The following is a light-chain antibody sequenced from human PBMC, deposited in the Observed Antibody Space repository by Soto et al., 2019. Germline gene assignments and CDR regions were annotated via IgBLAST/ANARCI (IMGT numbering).Light chain of an antibody. J-gene: IGKJ2*01. CDR1: QSVTNW. V-gene: IGKV1-5*01. CDR2: DAS. CDR3: QQYTSSPYT. Sequence: DIQMTQSPSTLSASVGDRVTITCRASQSVTNWLAWYQQKPGKAPNLLIYDASRLQSGIPSSFSGSGSGTEFPLTISSLQPEDFATYYCQQYTSSPYTFGQGTKLEIK.